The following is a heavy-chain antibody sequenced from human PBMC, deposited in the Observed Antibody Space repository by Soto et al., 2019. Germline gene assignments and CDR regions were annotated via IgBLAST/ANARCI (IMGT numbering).Heavy chain of an antibody. CDR2: IYHSGNT. V-gene: IGHV4-4*02. D-gene: IGHD4-4*01. Sequence: PSETLSLTCAGSGGSISSYNWWSWVRQPPGKGLEWIGEIYHSGNTNYNPSLKSRVTISVDKSKNQFSLKLSSVTAADTAVYYCARGSSYSNYYYYGMDVWGQGTTVTVSS. CDR1: GGSISSYNW. J-gene: IGHJ6*02. CDR3: ARGSSYSNYYYYGMDV.